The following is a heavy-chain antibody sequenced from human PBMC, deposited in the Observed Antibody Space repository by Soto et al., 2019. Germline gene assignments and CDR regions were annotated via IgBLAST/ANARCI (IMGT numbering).Heavy chain of an antibody. J-gene: IGHJ6*02. CDR2: ISAYNGNT. V-gene: IGHV1-18*01. Sequence: QVQLVQSGAEVKKPGASVKVSCKASGYTFTSYGISWVRQAPGQGLEWMGWISAYNGNTNYAQKLQGRVTMTTDTSTSTAYMELRCLRSDDTAVYYCASLGSSPDYDYGMDVWGQGTPVTVSS. CDR1: GYTFTSYG. CDR3: ASLGSSPDYDYGMDV. D-gene: IGHD6-6*01.